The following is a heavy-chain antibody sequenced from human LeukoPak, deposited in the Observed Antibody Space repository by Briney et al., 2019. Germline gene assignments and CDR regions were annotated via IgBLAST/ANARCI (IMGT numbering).Heavy chain of an antibody. CDR2: IHTSGST. CDR3: ARDHRSGMTTVSTGFDY. CDR1: GGSISRFY. Sequence: PSETLSLTCTVSGGSISRFYWSWIRQSAGKGLEWIGRIHTSGSTNYNPSLQSRLTMSLDTSKNQFSLKLTSVTAADTAVYYCARDHRSGMTTVSTGFDYWGQGTLVTVSS. D-gene: IGHD4-17*01. V-gene: IGHV4-4*07. J-gene: IGHJ4*02.